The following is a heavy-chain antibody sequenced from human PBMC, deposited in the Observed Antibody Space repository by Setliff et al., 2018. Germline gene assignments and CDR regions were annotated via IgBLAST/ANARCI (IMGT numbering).Heavy chain of an antibody. D-gene: IGHD3-22*01. J-gene: IGHJ6*02. CDR1: GGSIDSHY. CDR3: ARDAYDSSGYYYYYYYGMDV. CDR2: IYYSGNT. V-gene: IGHV4-59*11. Sequence: SETLSLTCSVSGGSIDSHYWSWIRQPPGKGLEWIGSIYYSGNTNYNPSLKSRVTISIDTSKNQFSLKLSSVTAADTAVYHCARDAYDSSGYYYYYYYGMDVWGQGTTVTVSS.